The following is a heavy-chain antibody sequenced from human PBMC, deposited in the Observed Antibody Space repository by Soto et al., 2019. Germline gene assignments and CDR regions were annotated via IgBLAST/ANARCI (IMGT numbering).Heavy chain of an antibody. V-gene: IGHV3-23*01. Sequence: PGGSLRPSCAASGFTFSNYAMGWVRRAAGKVLEWVSTIRVRRGNTYYGDSVKGRSTTSRGNRRKTMYTQTASLRSEGSGVYVCAKAGCSGGTCDLYYFDYWRQRALVTLSS. J-gene: IGHJ4*02. D-gene: IGHD2-15*01. CDR3: AKAGCSGGTCDLYYFDY. CDR2: IRVRRGNT. CDR1: GFTFSNYA.